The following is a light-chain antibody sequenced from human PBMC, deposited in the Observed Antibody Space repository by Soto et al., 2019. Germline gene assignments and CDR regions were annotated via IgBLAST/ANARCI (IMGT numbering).Light chain of an antibody. J-gene: IGKJ3*01. V-gene: IGKV1-27*01. CDR3: QKYNSAPIFT. Sequence: DIQMTQSPSSLSASVGDRVTITCRASQGISNYLAWYQQKPGKVPKLLIYAASTLQSGVPSRFSGSGSGTDFTLTISSLQPADVATYYCQKYNSAPIFTFGPGTKVDIK. CDR1: QGISNY. CDR2: AAS.